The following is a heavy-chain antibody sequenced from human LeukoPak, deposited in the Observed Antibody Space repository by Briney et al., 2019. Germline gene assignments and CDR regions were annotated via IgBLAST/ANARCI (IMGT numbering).Heavy chain of an antibody. V-gene: IGHV3-30*03. CDR3: ARDFFGPFDYRSGWYEDYFDY. J-gene: IGHJ4*02. Sequence: PGGSLRLSCAASGFTFSSYGMHWVRQAPGKGLEWEAVISYDGSNKYYADSVKGRFTISRDNSKNTLYLQMNSLRAEDTAVYYCARDFFGPFDYRSGWYEDYFDYWGQGTLVTVSS. CDR1: GFTFSSYG. CDR2: ISYDGSNK. D-gene: IGHD6-19*01.